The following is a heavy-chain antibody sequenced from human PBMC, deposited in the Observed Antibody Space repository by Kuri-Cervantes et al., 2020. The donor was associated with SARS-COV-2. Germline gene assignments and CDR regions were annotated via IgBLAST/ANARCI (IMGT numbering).Heavy chain of an antibody. V-gene: IGHV4-61*09. CDR1: GGSISSGSYY. CDR2: IYTSGST. CDR3: GREGGEEGSDYDILTGYLGAAYYYYYMDV. D-gene: IGHD3-9*01. J-gene: IGHJ6*03. Sequence: SCAVSGGSISSGSYYWSWIRQPAGKGLEWIGYIYTSGSTNYNPSLKSRVTISVDTSKNQFSLKLSSVTAADTAVYYCGREGGEEGSDYDILTGYLGAAYYYYYMDVWGKGTTVTVSS.